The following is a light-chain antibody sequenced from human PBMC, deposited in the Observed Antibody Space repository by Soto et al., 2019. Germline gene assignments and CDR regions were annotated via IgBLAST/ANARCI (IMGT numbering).Light chain of an antibody. CDR1: SSDVGGYNY. Sequence: QSGRTQPASVCGSPGQSITISCTGTSSDVGGYNYVSWYQQHPGNAPRLMIYEVNNRPSGVPNRFSGSKSGNTASLTISGLQAEDEADYYCSSKTSSRTPFVFGTGTKVTVL. CDR3: SSKTSSRTPFV. V-gene: IGLV2-14*01. J-gene: IGLJ1*01. CDR2: EVN.